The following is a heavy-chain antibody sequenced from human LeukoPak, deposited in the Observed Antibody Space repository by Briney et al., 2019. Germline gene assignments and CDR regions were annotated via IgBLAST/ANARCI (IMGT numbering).Heavy chain of an antibody. Sequence: SSETLSLTCTVSGGSVSSGSYYWSWIRQPPGKGLEWIGYIYYRGSTNYNPSLKSRVTISVDTSKNQFSLKLSSVTAADTAVYYCARAPRKGIAKSYYFDYWGQGTLVTVSS. CDR3: ARAPRKGIAKSYYFDY. V-gene: IGHV4-61*01. D-gene: IGHD6-13*01. CDR1: GGSVSSGSYY. J-gene: IGHJ4*02. CDR2: IYYRGST.